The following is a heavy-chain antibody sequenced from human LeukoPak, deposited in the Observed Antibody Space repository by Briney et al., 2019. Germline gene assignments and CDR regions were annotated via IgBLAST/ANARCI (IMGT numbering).Heavy chain of an antibody. CDR2: ISLSSGSI. CDR1: GFTFSIYS. J-gene: IGHJ4*02. CDR3: ARDRAPQRG. V-gene: IGHV3-48*01. D-gene: IGHD3-10*01. Sequence: AGGSLRLSCAASGFTFSIYSMSWVRQAPGKGLEWVSCISLSSGSIYYADSVKGRFTISRDNAKNSLYLQMNSLRAEDTAVYYCARDRAPQRGWGQGTLVTVSS.